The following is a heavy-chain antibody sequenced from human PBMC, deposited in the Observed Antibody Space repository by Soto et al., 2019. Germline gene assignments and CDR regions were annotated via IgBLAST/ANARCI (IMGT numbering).Heavy chain of an antibody. J-gene: IGHJ3*02. CDR1: GFTFSRHW. V-gene: IGHV3-74*01. Sequence: EVQLVESGGGLVQPGGSLRLSCEASGFTFSRHWLHWVRQPPGEGLVSVSRISPDGSDTNYADSVEGRFTISRDNAKSTLYLDMNSLRAEDTGVYYCARPRTMIYSAFDTWGQGTTVTVSS. CDR2: ISPDGSDT. CDR3: ARPRTMIYSAFDT. D-gene: IGHD3-22*01.